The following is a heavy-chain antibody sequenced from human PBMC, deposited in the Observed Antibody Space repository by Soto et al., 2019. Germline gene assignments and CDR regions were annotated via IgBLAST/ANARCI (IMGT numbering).Heavy chain of an antibody. D-gene: IGHD2-2*01. CDR2: INPNSGGT. Sequence: ASVKVSCKASGYTFTGYYMHWVRRAPGQGLEWMGWINPNSGGTNYAQKFQGRVTMTRDTSISTAYMELSRLRSDDTAVYYCALSSIVYYYYGMDVWGQGTTVTVSS. CDR1: GYTFTGYY. J-gene: IGHJ6*02. CDR3: ALSSIVYYYYGMDV. V-gene: IGHV1-2*02.